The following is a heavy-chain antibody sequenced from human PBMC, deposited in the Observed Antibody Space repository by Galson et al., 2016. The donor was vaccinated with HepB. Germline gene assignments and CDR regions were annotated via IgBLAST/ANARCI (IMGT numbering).Heavy chain of an antibody. Sequence: SLRLSCAASGFTFRNYGMTWVRQAPGKGLEVVPSISRSGDSTDYADSVKGRFTISRDTSKNTLSLQMNSLTADDTAIYYCVQGSTAPAVWGKGTTVTVSS. CDR2: ISRSGDST. CDR1: GFTFRNYG. J-gene: IGHJ6*04. V-gene: IGHV3-23*01. CDR3: VQGSTAPAV. D-gene: IGHD2-2*01.